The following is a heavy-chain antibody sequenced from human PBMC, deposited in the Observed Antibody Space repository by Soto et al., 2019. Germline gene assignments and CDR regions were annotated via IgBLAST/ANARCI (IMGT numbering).Heavy chain of an antibody. CDR3: ARGRDCISTSCYDPWFDP. V-gene: IGHV4-61*01. Sequence: PSETLSLTCTVSGGSVGSGSYYWSWIRQPPGKGLEWIGYIYYSGSTNYNPSLKSRVTISVDTSKNQFSLKLSSVTAADTAVYYCARGRDCISTSCYDPWFDPWGQGTLVTVSS. D-gene: IGHD2-2*01. CDR1: GGSVGSGSYY. CDR2: IYYSGST. J-gene: IGHJ5*02.